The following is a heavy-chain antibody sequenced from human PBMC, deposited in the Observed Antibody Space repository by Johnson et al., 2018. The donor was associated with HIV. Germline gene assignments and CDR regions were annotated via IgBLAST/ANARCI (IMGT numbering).Heavy chain of an antibody. CDR2: VSYDGRNK. V-gene: IGHV3-30-3*01. D-gene: IGHD6-13*01. Sequence: QVQLVESGGGVVQPGRSLRVSCSASGFIFSRYVMHRVRQAPGKGLEWGAVVSYDGRNKYYADSVKGRFTISRDNSKNTVYLQMNSLRAEDTAVYYCAKDLSSSLGPGAFDIWGQGTMVTVSS. J-gene: IGHJ3*02. CDR3: AKDLSSSLGPGAFDI. CDR1: GFIFSRYV.